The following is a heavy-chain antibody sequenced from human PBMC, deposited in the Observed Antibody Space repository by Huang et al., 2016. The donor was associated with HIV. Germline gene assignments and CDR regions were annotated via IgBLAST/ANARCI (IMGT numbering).Heavy chain of an antibody. CDR2: ISGYNVRT. Sequence: QIHLVQSGPEVKQPGASVKVSCKASGYKFHIYEITWVRQTPGQGLEWMGWISGYNVRTRFAQKFQDRLTMTTDVSTSTAYLELRSLRLVDTAVYYCARTKGEFDFWGQGALVTVSS. CDR3: ARTKGEFDF. J-gene: IGHJ4*02. V-gene: IGHV1-18*04. D-gene: IGHD3-16*01. CDR1: GYKFHIYE.